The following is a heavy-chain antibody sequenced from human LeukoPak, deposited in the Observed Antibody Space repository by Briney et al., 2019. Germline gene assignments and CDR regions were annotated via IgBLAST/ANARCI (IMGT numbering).Heavy chain of an antibody. CDR2: VFDSGGT. J-gene: IGHJ4*02. V-gene: IGHV4-59*01. CDR3: ARGYSSSWNYFDY. D-gene: IGHD6-13*01. CDR1: GGSISNYW. Sequence: PSETLSLTCTVSGGSISNYWWSWIRQPPGKGLEWIGYVFDSGGTNYNPSLKSRVTISVDTSKKQFSLKLSSATAADTAVYYCARGYSSSWNYFDYWGQGTLVTVSS.